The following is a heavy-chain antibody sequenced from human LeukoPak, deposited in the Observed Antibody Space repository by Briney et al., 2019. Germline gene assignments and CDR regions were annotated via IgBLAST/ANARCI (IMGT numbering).Heavy chain of an antibody. J-gene: IGHJ3*01. CDR2: ISGSGGST. CDR1: GFTFSSYA. D-gene: IGHD3-3*01. V-gene: IGHV3-23*01. Sequence: PGGSLRLSCAASGFTFSSYAMSWVRQAPGKGLEWVSGISGSGGSTYYADSVKGRFTISRDNSKNTLYLQIDSPRAEDTAVYYCAKTDRTGALGRFRMRSDAFDVWGQGTMVTVSS. CDR3: AKTDRTGALGRFRMRSDAFDV.